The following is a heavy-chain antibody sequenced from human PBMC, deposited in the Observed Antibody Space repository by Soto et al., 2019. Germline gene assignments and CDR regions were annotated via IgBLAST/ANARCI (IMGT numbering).Heavy chain of an antibody. J-gene: IGHJ4*02. CDR2: MNPRSGET. D-gene: IGHD3-22*01. V-gene: IGHV1-8*01. Sequence: QVQLVQSGTEVKKPGASVKVSCKASGYPFSSYDINWVRQATGQGREWMGWMNPRSGETGYAQKLQGRVTMTRDTSISTAYMELSNLRSEDTAVYYCVRGLFDSEAYWGQGTLVTVSS. CDR1: GYPFSSYD. CDR3: VRGLFDSEAY.